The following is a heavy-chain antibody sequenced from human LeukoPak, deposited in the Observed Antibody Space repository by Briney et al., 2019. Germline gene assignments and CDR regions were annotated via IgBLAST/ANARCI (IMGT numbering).Heavy chain of an antibody. CDR2: INPNSGGT. CDR3: ARTVEMATIPYAFDI. D-gene: IGHD5-24*01. Sequence: ASVKVSCKASGYTFTGYYMHWVRQAPGQGLEWMGWINPNSGGTNYAQKFQGRVTMTRDTSISTVYMELSSLRSEDTAVYYCARTVEMATIPYAFDIWGQGTMVTVSS. V-gene: IGHV1-2*02. J-gene: IGHJ3*02. CDR1: GYTFTGYY.